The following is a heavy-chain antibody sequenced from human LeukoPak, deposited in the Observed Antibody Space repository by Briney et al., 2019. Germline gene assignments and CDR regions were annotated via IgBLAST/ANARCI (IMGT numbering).Heavy chain of an antibody. D-gene: IGHD3-10*01. Sequence: SETLSLTCTVSGGSISSYYWSWIRQPPWKGLEWIGYIYYSGSTNYNPSLKSRVTISVDTSKNQFSLKLSSVTAADTAVYYCARHVTGKGFSFDYWGQGTLVTVSS. J-gene: IGHJ4*02. CDR2: IYYSGST. CDR3: ARHVTGKGFSFDY. CDR1: GGSISSYY. V-gene: IGHV4-59*01.